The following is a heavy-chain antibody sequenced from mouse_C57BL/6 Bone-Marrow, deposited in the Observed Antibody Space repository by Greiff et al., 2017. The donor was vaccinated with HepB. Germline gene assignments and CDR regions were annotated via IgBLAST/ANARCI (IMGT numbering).Heavy chain of an antibody. Sequence: QVQLQQPGAELVKPGASVKLSCKAPGYTFTSYWMQWVKQRPGQGLEWIGEIDPSDSYTNYNQKFKGKATLTVDTSSSTAYMQLSSLTSEDSAVYYCARGPYAMDYWGQGTSVTVSS. CDR3: ARGPYAMDY. J-gene: IGHJ4*01. V-gene: IGHV1-50*01. CDR1: GYTFTSYW. CDR2: IDPSDSYT.